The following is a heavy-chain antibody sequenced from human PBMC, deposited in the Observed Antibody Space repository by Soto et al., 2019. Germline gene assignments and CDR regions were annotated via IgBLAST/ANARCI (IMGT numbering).Heavy chain of an antibody. CDR1: GGSISSGFYS. CDR2: IYNSGNT. Sequence: SETLSLTCAVSGGSISSGFYSWSWNRQPPGQGLEWIGYIYNSGNTYYNPSLMSRVTISVDRSQNHFSLKLTSVTAADTAVYYCARGSDGVWNWFDPWGQGTQVTVSS. CDR3: ARGSDGVWNWFDP. V-gene: IGHV4-30-2*01. J-gene: IGHJ5*02. D-gene: IGHD2-21*02.